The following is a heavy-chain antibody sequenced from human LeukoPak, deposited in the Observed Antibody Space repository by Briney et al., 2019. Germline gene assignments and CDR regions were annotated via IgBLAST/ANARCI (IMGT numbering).Heavy chain of an antibody. J-gene: IGHJ6*02. CDR3: ARDRRVVAATIYYYYGMDV. Sequence: GASVKVSCKASGGTSSSYAISWVRQAPGQGLEWMGGIIPIFGTANYAQKFRGRVTITADESTSTAYMELSSLRSEDTAVYYCARDRRVVAATIYYYYGMDVWGQGTTVTVSS. CDR2: IIPIFGTA. D-gene: IGHD2-15*01. V-gene: IGHV1-69*13. CDR1: GGTSSSYA.